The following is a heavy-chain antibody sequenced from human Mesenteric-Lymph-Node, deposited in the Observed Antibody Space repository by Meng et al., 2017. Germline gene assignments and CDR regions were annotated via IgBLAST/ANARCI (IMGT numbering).Heavy chain of an antibody. J-gene: IGHJ3*02. CDR1: GFTFSSYA. D-gene: IGHD2-2*01. CDR2: IPYDGSNK. Sequence: GGSLRLSCAASGFTFSSYAMHWVRQAPGKGLEWVAVIPYDGSNKYYADSVKGRFTISRDNSKNTLYLQMNSLRAEDTAVYYCASHGLVPAATSGTPLSAFDIWGQGTMVTVSS. V-gene: IGHV3-30*04. CDR3: ASHGLVPAATSGTPLSAFDI.